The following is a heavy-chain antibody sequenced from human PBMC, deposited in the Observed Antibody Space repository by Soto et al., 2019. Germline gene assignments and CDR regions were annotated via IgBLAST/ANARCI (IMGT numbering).Heavy chain of an antibody. V-gene: IGHV3-15*07. D-gene: IGHD4-4*01. CDR2: IKSKAYGGTT. J-gene: IGHJ6*02. CDR3: TRERYSNYGYYGMDV. Sequence: SGLTFSNAWMNWVRQAPGKGLEWVGRIKSKAYGGTTEYAASVKGRFTISRDDSKSIAYLQMNSLKTEDTAVYYCTRERYSNYGYYGMDVWGQGTTVTVSS. CDR1: GLTFSNAW.